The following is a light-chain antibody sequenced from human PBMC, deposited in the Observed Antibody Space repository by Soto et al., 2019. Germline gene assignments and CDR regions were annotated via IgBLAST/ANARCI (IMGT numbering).Light chain of an antibody. V-gene: IGKV3-20*01. CDR2: GAS. CDR3: QQYGNSPPLT. CDR1: QSVSSH. Sequence: EIVLTQSPGTLSLSPGERATLSCRASQSVSSHLAWYQQRPGQAPRLLIYGASSRATGIPDRFIGSGSGTDFNLTISRLEPEDFALYYCQQYGNSPPLTFGGGTKVEIK. J-gene: IGKJ4*01.